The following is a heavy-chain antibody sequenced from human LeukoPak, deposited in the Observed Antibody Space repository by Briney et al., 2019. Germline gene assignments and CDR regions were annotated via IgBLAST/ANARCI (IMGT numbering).Heavy chain of an antibody. CDR1: GGSFSGYY. CDR2: INHSGST. D-gene: IGHD1-26*01. CDR3: ARHIVGATMRIDY. J-gene: IGHJ4*02. V-gene: IGHV4-34*01. Sequence: SETLSLTCAVYGGSFSGYYWSWIRQPPGKGLEWIGEINHSGSTNYNPSLKSRVTVSVDTSKNQFSVKVSSVTAADTAVYYCARHIVGATMRIDYWGQGTLVTVSS.